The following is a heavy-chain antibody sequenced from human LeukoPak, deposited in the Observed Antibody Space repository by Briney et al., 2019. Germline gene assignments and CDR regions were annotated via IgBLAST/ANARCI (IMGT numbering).Heavy chain of an antibody. CDR1: GYTFTSYD. CDR3: ATATVVTSGIQDFDY. J-gene: IGHJ4*02. D-gene: IGHD4-23*01. CDR2: MNPNSGNT. Sequence: ASVEVSCKASGYTFTSYDINWVRQATGQGLEWMGWMNPNSGNTGYAQKFQGRVTMTRNTSISTAYMELSSLRSEDTAVYYCATATVVTSGIQDFDYWGQGTLVTVSS. V-gene: IGHV1-8*01.